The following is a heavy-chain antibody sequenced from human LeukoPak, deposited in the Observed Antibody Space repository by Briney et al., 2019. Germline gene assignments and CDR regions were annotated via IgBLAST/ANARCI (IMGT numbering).Heavy chain of an antibody. Sequence: GGSLRLSCAASGFTVSSNYMSWVRQAPGKGLEWVSVIYSGGSTYYADSVKGRFTISRDNSKNTLYLQMNSLRAEDTAVYYCAREEYQLLSGMDVWGQGTTVTVSS. J-gene: IGHJ6*02. D-gene: IGHD2-2*01. CDR1: GFTVSSNY. V-gene: IGHV3-53*01. CDR2: IYSGGST. CDR3: AREEYQLLSGMDV.